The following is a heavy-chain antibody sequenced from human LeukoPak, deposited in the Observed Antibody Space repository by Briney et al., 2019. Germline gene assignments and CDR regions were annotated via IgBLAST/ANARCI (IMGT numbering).Heavy chain of an antibody. CDR3: ARVGSDIWFGESPGYYYYYMDV. J-gene: IGHJ6*03. CDR2: ICYSGST. CDR1: GYSISSGYY. Sequence: SETLSLTCTVSGYSISSGYYWGGIRQPPGKGLEWIGYICYSGSTNYDPALKSLVTISVDTSKNQFSLKLSSVTAADTAVYYCARVGSDIWFGESPGYYYYYMDVWGKGTTVTVSS. D-gene: IGHD3-10*01. V-gene: IGHV4-38-2*02.